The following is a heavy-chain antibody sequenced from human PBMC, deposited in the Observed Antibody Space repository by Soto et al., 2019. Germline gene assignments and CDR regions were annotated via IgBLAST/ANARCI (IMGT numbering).Heavy chain of an antibody. CDR3: AKAEASSSEGFDY. CDR1: GASISDYY. CDR2: IHYRGRI. D-gene: IGHD6-6*01. J-gene: IGHJ4*02. V-gene: IGHV4-59*01. Sequence: QVQLQESGPGLVKPSETLSLTCTVSGASISDYYWSWVRQTPGKGLEWIGHIHYRGRISYNPTLKSRVTMSMDTSNNQFSRRLTSMTAADTAVYYCAKAEASSSEGFDYWGRGTLVTVSS.